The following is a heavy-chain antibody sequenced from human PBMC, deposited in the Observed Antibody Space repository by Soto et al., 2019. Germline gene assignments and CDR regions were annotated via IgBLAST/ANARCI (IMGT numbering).Heavy chain of an antibody. V-gene: IGHV3-23*01. CDR3: AKAPYIAVTCFDY. D-gene: IGHD6-19*01. J-gene: IGHJ4*02. CDR2: ISGSGGST. CDR1: GFTFSSYA. Sequence: GGSLRLSCAASGFTFSSYAMIWVRRAPGKGLEWVSAISGSGGSTYYADSVKGRFTISRDNSKNTLYLQMNSLRADDTAVYYCAKAPYIAVTCFDYWGQGTLVTVSS.